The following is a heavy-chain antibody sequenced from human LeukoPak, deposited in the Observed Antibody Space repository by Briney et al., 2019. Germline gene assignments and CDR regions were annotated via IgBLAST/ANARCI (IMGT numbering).Heavy chain of an antibody. Sequence: GGSLRLSCTASGFTFGDYGMSWVRQAPGKGLEWVGFIQSRTYGGTTQYAASVKGRFTISRDDSNSIAYLQMNSLKTEDTAVYYCTASDHLYCSSISCHFDYWGQGILVIVSS. V-gene: IGHV3-49*04. CDR1: GFTFGDYG. CDR3: TASDHLYCSSISCHFDY. CDR2: IQSRTYGGTT. J-gene: IGHJ4*02. D-gene: IGHD2-2*01.